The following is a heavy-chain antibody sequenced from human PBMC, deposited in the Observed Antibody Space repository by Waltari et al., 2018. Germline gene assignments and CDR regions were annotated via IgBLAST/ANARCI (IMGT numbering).Heavy chain of an antibody. J-gene: IGHJ3*02. CDR1: GFTFTSHP. CDR2: IRGRGGTK. V-gene: IGHV3-23*04. Sequence: EVQLVESGGGLVQPGGSLRLSCAASGFTFTSHPMNWVRQAPGKGLGWVSRIRGRGGTKQYADSVKGRFTVSRDNSKNILYLQMSSLRAEDTAVYYCADSGSYYAFDIWGQGTLVTVST. D-gene: IGHD1-26*01. CDR3: ADSGSYYAFDI.